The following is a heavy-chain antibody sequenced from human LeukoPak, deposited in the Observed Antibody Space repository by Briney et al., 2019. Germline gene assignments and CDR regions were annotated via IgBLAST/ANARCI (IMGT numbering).Heavy chain of an antibody. Sequence: GGSLRLSCAASGFTVSNNYMRWVRQAPGKGLEWIAVIYSGGSTFHADSVKGRFIISRDNSKNTLYLQMNSLRVEDTAVYYCATGTHPGNWDQGTLVTVSS. V-gene: IGHV3-66*01. J-gene: IGHJ4*02. D-gene: IGHD1-14*01. CDR2: IYSGGST. CDR3: ATGTHPGN. CDR1: GFTVSNNY.